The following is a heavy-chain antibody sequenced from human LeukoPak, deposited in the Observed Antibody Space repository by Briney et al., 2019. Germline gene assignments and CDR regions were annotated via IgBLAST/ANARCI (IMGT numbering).Heavy chain of an antibody. V-gene: IGHV3-30*14. CDR1: GFTFSSYA. Sequence: GRSLRLSCAASGFTFSSYAMHWVRQAPGKGLEWVAVISYDGSNKYYADSVKGRFTISRDNSKNTLYLQMNSLRAEDTAVYYCARDRAAVLNSLDYWGQGTLVTVSS. CDR3: ARDRAAVLNSLDY. J-gene: IGHJ4*02. D-gene: IGHD6-13*01. CDR2: ISYDGSNK.